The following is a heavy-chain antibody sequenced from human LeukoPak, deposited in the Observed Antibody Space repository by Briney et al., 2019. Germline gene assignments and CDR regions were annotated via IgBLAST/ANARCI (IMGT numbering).Heavy chain of an antibody. CDR1: GFTFSSYA. D-gene: IGHD3-10*01. CDR2: ISDSGGFT. J-gene: IGHJ5*02. CDR3: ASYGSGSNWFDP. Sequence: GGSLRLSCAASGFTFSSYAMSWVRQAPGKGLEWVSAISDSGGFTYYADSVKGRFTISRDNSENTLYLQMNSLRAEDTAVYYCASYGSGSNWFDPWGQGTLVTVSS. V-gene: IGHV3-23*01.